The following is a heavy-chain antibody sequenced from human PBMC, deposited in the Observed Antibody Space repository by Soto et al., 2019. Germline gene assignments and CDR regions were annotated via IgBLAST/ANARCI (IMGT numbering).Heavy chain of an antibody. V-gene: IGHV3-64D*06. CDR3: VKDRYVDY. J-gene: IGHJ4*02. CDR2: ISSNGGTT. Sequence: GGSLRLSCSVFGFTFSSYAMHWVRQAPGKGLQYVSSISSNGGTTYYADSVKGRFAISRDNSKNTLYLQMSSLRLEDTAVYYCVKDRYVDYWGQGTLVTVSS. CDR1: GFTFSSYA.